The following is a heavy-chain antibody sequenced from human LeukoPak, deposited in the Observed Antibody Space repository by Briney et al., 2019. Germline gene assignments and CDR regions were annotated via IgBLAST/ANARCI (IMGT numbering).Heavy chain of an antibody. V-gene: IGHV3-21*01. CDR3: ARDALNILGYCSSTSCYHDY. CDR1: GFTFSSYS. J-gene: IGHJ4*02. CDR2: ISSSSYI. D-gene: IGHD2-2*01. Sequence: GGSLRLSCAASGFTFSSYSMTWVRQAPGKGLEWVSSISSSSYIYYADSVKGRFTISRDNAKNSLYLQMNSLRAEDTAVYYCARDALNILGYCSSTSCYHDYWGQGTLVTVSS.